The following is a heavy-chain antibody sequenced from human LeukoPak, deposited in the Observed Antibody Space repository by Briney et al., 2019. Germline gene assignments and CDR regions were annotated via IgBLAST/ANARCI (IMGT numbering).Heavy chain of an antibody. D-gene: IGHD6-13*01. CDR3: ARDGYSSSWVDAFDI. Sequence: ASVKVSCKASGYTFTDYYIHWVRQAPGQGLEWMGWISAYNGNTNYAQKLQGRVTMTTDTSTSTAYMELRSLRSDDTAVYYCARDGYSSSWVDAFDIWGRGTMVTVSS. CDR2: ISAYNGNT. V-gene: IGHV1-18*01. CDR1: GYTFTDYY. J-gene: IGHJ3*02.